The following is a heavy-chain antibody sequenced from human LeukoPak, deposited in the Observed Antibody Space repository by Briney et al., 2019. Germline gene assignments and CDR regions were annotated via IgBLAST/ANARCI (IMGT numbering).Heavy chain of an antibody. Sequence: ASVKVSRKTSGYTFTDYNLHWVRQAPGQRLEWMGIIKPSGGDTSYAQTLQGRVFMTRDTSTSTVYMELSSLKSADTAVYYCARVRDGYNDAYDIWGQGTMVTVSS. CDR1: GYTFTDYN. CDR3: ARVRDGYNDAYDI. CDR2: IKPSGGDT. D-gene: IGHD5-24*01. V-gene: IGHV1-46*04. J-gene: IGHJ3*02.